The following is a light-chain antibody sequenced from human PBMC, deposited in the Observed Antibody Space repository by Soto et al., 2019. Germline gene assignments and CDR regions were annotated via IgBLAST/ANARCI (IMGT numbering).Light chain of an antibody. CDR3: QSYDSSLSGSTV. CDR2: GNS. CDR1: SSNIGAGSD. V-gene: IGLV1-40*01. Sequence: QSVLTQPPSVSGAQGQRVTISCTGSSSNIGAGSDVHWYQQLPGTAPKLLIYGNSNRPTGVPDRFSGSKSGPSASLAITGLQAEDEADYYCQSYDSSLSGSTVFGGGTKLTVL. J-gene: IGLJ2*01.